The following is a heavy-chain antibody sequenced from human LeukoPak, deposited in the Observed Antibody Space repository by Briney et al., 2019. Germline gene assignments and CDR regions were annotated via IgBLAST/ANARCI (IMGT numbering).Heavy chain of an antibody. Sequence: GGSLRLSCAASGFTFSSYAMSWVRQAPGKGLEWVSAISGSGGSTYYADSVKGRFTISRDNSKNTLYLQMNSLRAEDTAVYYCATDSSSWYWSYYYGMDVWGQGTTVTVS. V-gene: IGHV3-23*01. D-gene: IGHD6-13*01. CDR1: GFTFSSYA. J-gene: IGHJ6*02. CDR2: ISGSGGST. CDR3: ATDSSSWYWSYYYGMDV.